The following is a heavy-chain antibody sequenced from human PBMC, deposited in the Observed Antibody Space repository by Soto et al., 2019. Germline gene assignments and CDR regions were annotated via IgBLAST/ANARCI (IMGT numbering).Heavy chain of an antibody. CDR1: GFTFSNYA. D-gene: IGHD6-6*01. J-gene: IGHJ4*02. CDR2: ISGGGGTT. CDR3: AKDREYSTDWYTGDC. V-gene: IGHV3-23*01. Sequence: GGSLRLSCAASGFTFSNYAMTWVRQAPGKGLEWVSSISGGGGTTYYADSVKGRFTISRDNSENTLYVQMNSLRAEDTSVYFCAKDREYSTDWYTGDCWGPGTLVTVSS.